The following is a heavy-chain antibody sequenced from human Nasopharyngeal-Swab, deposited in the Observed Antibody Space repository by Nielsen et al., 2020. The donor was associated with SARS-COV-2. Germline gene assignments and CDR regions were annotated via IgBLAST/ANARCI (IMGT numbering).Heavy chain of an antibody. V-gene: IGHV4-34*01. Sequence: RQAPGKGLEWIGEINHSGSTNYNPSLKSRVTISVDTSKNQFSLKLSSVTAADTAVYYCARGVIAAAGDDYWGQGTLVTVSS. D-gene: IGHD6-13*01. J-gene: IGHJ4*02. CDR3: ARGVIAAAGDDY. CDR2: INHSGST.